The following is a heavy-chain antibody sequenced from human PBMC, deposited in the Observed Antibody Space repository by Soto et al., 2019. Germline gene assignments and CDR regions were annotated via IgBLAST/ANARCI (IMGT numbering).Heavy chain of an antibody. J-gene: IGHJ4*02. D-gene: IGHD4-17*01. CDR3: TVSTAVTFDY. CDR1: GFTFSSYW. Sequence: GGSLRLSCAASGFTFSSYWMHWVRQAPGKGLVWVSRINSDGSSTAYADSVKGRFTISRDNAKNTLYLQMNSLRAEDTAVYYCTVSTAVTFDYWGQGTLVTVSS. CDR2: INSDGSST. V-gene: IGHV3-74*01.